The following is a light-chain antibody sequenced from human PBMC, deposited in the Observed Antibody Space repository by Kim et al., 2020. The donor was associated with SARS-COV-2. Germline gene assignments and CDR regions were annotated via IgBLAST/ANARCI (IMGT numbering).Light chain of an antibody. V-gene: IGLV10-54*01. J-gene: IGLJ3*02. CDR2: RDN. CDR3: SAWDSSLNVWV. Sequence: LTQPPSVSKASGQTATLTCSGNNTNVGAKGAAWLQQHPGTPPKLLFYRDNKRPSGISARLSASRSGNTASLAITGLQVEDEGDYYCSAWDSSLNVWVFGGGTKLTVL. CDR1: NTNVGAKG.